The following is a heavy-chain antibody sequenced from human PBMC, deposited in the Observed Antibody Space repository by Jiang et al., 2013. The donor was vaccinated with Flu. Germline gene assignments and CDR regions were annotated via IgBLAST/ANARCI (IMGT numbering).Heavy chain of an antibody. CDR2: INPNSGGT. D-gene: IGHD3-3*01. V-gene: IGHV1-2*02. J-gene: IGHJ4*02. CDR1: GYTFTGYY. Sequence: QLVESGAEVKKPGASVKVSCKASGYTFTGYYMHWVRQAPGQGLEWMGWINPNSGGTNYAQKFQGRVTMTRDTSISTAYMELSRLRSDDTAVYYCARPVFWSGYYRDYWGQGTLVTVSS. CDR3: ARPVFWSGYYRDY.